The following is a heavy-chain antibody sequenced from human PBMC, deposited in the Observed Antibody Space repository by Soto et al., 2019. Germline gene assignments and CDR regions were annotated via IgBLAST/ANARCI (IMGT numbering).Heavy chain of an antibody. CDR2: IYPGDSDT. V-gene: IGHV5-51*01. CDR3: ARQPTVSTNFDY. D-gene: IGHD4-17*01. J-gene: IGHJ4*02. Sequence: GESLKISCKGSGESFTTYWSGWVRQMPGKGLEWMGIIYPGDSDTRYSPSFQGQVTISADKSITTAYLQWGSLKASDTAMYYCARQPTVSTNFDYWGQGTLVTVSS. CDR1: GESFTTYW.